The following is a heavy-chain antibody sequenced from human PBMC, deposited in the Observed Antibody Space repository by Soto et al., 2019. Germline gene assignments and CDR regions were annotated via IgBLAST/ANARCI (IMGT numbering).Heavy chain of an antibody. CDR3: ARHTRHLGELSLFDY. CDR1: GGSISSSSYY. V-gene: IGHV4-39*01. D-gene: IGHD3-16*02. J-gene: IGHJ4*02. Sequence: SETLSLTCTVSGGSISSSSYYWGWIRQPPGKGLEWIGSIYYSGSTYYNPSLKSRVTISVDTSKNQFSLKLSSVTAADTAVYYCARHTRHLGELSLFDYWGQGTLVTVSS. CDR2: IYYSGST.